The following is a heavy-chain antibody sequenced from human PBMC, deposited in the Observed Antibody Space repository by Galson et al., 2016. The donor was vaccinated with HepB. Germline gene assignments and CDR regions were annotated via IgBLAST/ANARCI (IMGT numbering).Heavy chain of an antibody. CDR1: GYMFRTYG. Sequence: SVKVSCKASGYMFRTYGITWVRQAPGHGLEYMGWIAGSNGYTTYIERLQGRVTMTIDTSTSTAYMELRSLRSDDTAVHYCARTWRMDGNYFYMDVWGKGTTVTVSS. V-gene: IGHV1-18*04. D-gene: IGHD2-8*01. CDR3: ARTWRMDGNYFYMDV. J-gene: IGHJ6*03. CDR2: IAGSNGYT.